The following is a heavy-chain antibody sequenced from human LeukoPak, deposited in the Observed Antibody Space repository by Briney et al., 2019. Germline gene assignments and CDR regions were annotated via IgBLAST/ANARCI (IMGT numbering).Heavy chain of an antibody. CDR2: ISSSSSYI. D-gene: IGHD1-26*01. J-gene: IGHJ4*02. CDR1: GFTFSSYS. V-gene: IGHV3-21*01. CDR3: AREGLIVGATAGGY. Sequence: GGSLRLSCAASGFTFSSYSMNWVRQAPGKGLEWVSSISSSSSYIYYADSVKGRFTISRDNAKNSLYPQMNSLRAEDTAVYYCAREGLIVGATAGGYWGQGTLVTVSS.